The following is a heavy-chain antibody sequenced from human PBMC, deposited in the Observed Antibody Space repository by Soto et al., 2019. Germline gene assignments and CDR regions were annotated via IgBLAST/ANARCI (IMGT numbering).Heavy chain of an antibody. V-gene: IGHV3-30-3*01. CDR3: ARDRSVTVYYFYYYGMEV. CDR2: ISYEGTNK. CDR1: GFTFSSYA. Sequence: PGGSLRLSCAASGFTFSSYAMHWVRQAPGKGLEWVAVISYEGTNKYYADSVKGRFTISRDNSKNTLDLQMNSLRAEDTAVYYCARDRSVTVYYFYYYGMEVWGQGTTVTVSS. J-gene: IGHJ6*02. D-gene: IGHD1-26*01.